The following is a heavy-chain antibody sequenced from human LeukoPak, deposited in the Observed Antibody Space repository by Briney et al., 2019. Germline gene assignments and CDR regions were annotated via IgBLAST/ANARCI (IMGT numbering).Heavy chain of an antibody. Sequence: SETLSLTCTVSGGSISSSTYYWGWIRQPPGKGLEWIGSIYYSGSTYYNPSLKSRVTMSVDRSKNHFSLKLTSVTAADTAVYYCARHPGSVDIVATTKRWWPTWYFDYWGQGTLVTVSS. V-gene: IGHV4-39*01. J-gene: IGHJ4*02. CDR3: ARHPGSVDIVATTKRWWPTWYFDY. D-gene: IGHD5-12*01. CDR1: GGSISSSTYY. CDR2: IYYSGST.